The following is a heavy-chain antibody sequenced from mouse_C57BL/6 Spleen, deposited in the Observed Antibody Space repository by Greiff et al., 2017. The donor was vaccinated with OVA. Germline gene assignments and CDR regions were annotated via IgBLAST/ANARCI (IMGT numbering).Heavy chain of an antibody. CDR1: GYTFTSYW. CDR2: INPSSGYT. Sequence: VQGVESGAELAKPGASVTLSCKASGYTFTSYWMHWVKQRPGQGLEWIGYINPSSGYTTYNQKFKDKATLTADKSSSTAYMQLSSLTSEDSAVYYCASYSTDYWGQGTTLTVSS. J-gene: IGHJ2*01. D-gene: IGHD2-5*01. CDR3: ASYSTDY. V-gene: IGHV1-7*01.